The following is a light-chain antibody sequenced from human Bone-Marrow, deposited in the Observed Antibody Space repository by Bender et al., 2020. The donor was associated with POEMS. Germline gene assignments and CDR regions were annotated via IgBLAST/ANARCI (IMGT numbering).Light chain of an antibody. CDR3: SSYTSSTLV. Sequence: QSALTQPASVSGSPGQSITISCTGTSSDVGGYNFVSWYQQHPGKAPKFMIYDVRNRPSGVSKRFSGSKSGNTASLNISGLQPEDEADYYCSSYTSSTLVFGGETKLTVL. CDR2: DVR. V-gene: IGLV2-14*03. CDR1: SSDVGGYNF. J-gene: IGLJ3*02.